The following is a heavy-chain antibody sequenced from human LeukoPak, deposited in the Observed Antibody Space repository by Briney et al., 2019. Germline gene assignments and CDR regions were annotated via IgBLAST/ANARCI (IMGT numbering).Heavy chain of an antibody. CDR1: GGSISSSSYY. J-gene: IGHJ6*02. CDR2: IYYSGST. Sequence: SETLSLTCTVSGGSISSSSYYWGWIRQPPGKGLEWIGSIYYSGSTYYNPSRKSRVTISVDTSKNQFSLKLSSVTAADTAVYYCASLYYYGSGSYYNPPYYGMDVWGQGTTVTVSS. V-gene: IGHV4-39*01. D-gene: IGHD3-10*01. CDR3: ASLYYYGSGSYYNPPYYGMDV.